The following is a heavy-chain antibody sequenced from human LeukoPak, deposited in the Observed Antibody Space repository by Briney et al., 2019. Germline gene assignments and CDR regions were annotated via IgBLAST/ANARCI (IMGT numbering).Heavy chain of an antibody. Sequence: GGSLRRSCAASGFTFSSYSMAWVRQAPGKGLEWVSYISSSTSTIYYADSVKGRFPISRDNAKNSLYLQMNSLRDEDTAVYYCARDGFHYCSSTSCFGAFDIWGQGTMVTVSS. CDR1: GFTFSSYS. J-gene: IGHJ3*02. CDR2: ISSSTSTI. D-gene: IGHD2-2*01. V-gene: IGHV3-48*02. CDR3: ARDGFHYCSSTSCFGAFDI.